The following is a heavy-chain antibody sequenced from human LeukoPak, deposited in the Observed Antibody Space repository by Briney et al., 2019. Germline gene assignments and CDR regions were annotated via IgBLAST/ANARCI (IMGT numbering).Heavy chain of an antibody. CDR2: INPISGVT. Sequence: ASVKVSCKASGYRFNDYYIHWMRQAPGQRLEWMGWINPISGVTDYAQNFRGRANMTRVTSITTVYMEMNMLRSDDTAVYYCARDMTGGIWARATSFDHWGQGTLVTVSS. CDR3: ARDMTGGIWARATSFDH. V-gene: IGHV1-2*02. J-gene: IGHJ4*02. D-gene: IGHD1-14*01. CDR1: GYRFNDYY.